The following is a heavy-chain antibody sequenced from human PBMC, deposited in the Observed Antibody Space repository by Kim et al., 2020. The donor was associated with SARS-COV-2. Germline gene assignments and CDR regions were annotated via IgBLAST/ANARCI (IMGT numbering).Heavy chain of an antibody. D-gene: IGHD3-10*01. Sequence: ASVKVSCKASGYTFTSYGISWVRQAPGQGLEWMGRISAYNGNTNYAQKLHGRVTMTTDTSTSTAYMELRSLRSDDTAVYYCARVEVEYYYGSGSPFDYWGQGTLVTVSS. CDR1: GYTFTSYG. V-gene: IGHV1-18*01. CDR2: ISAYNGNT. J-gene: IGHJ4*02. CDR3: ARVEVEYYYGSGSPFDY.